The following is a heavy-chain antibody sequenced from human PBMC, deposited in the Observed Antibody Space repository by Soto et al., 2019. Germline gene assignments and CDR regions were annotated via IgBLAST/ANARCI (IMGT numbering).Heavy chain of an antibody. J-gene: IGHJ1*01. CDR3: ARGGSSWSAEYYQH. CDR2: ISGYNGNT. V-gene: IGHV1-18*01. D-gene: IGHD6-13*01. CDR1: GYTFSNYG. Sequence: QVQLVQSGAEVKKPGASVKVSCKASGYTFSNYGISWVRQAPGQGPEWMGWISGYNGNTNYAQTLQGRVAMTTDNSTSTAYMELRSLRSDDTAVYYCARGGSSWSAEYYQHWGQGPLVIVSS.